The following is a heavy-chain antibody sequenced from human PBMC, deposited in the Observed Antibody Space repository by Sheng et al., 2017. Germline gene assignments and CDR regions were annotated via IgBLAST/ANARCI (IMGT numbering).Heavy chain of an antibody. J-gene: IGHJ3*02. CDR3: ARGRIAAAGDAFDI. CDR2: ISSSGSTI. CDR1: GFTFSSYE. V-gene: IGHV3-48*03. D-gene: IGHD6-13*01. Sequence: EVQLVESGGGLVQPGGSLRLSCAASGFTFSSYEMNWVRQAPGKGLEWVSYISSSGSTIYYADSVKGRFTISRDNAKNSLYLQMNSLRAEDTAVYYCARGRIAAAGDAFDIWGQGTMVTVSS.